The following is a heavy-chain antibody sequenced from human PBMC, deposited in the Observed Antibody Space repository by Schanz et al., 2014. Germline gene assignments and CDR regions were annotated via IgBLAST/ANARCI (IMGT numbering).Heavy chain of an antibody. CDR1: GYTFSNDD. J-gene: IGHJ4*02. V-gene: IGHV1-46*01. CDR3: ARGYGDSPTDV. CDR2: INLSGGST. D-gene: IGHD4-17*01. Sequence: QVQLVQSGAELRKPGTSVKVSCKTSGYTFSNDDINWVRQAIGQGPEWMGIINLSGGSTNNAQKFQGRLAITADRSTSTAYMELSSLRSEDTAVYYCARGYGDSPTDVWGQGTLVTVSS.